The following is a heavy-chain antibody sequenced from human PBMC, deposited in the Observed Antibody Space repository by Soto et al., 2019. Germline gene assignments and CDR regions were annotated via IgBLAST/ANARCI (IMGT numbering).Heavy chain of an antibody. CDR2: VYPGDSDT. CDR1: GYSFTSYW. Sequence: PGESQKISSKGSGYSFTSYWSGWVRQIPGKGLEWMGIVYPGDSDTRYSPSFQGQVTISADKSISTAYLQWSSLKASDTAMYYCARRGVTGTTFPSVYYYYYGMDVWGQGTTVTVSS. J-gene: IGHJ6*02. V-gene: IGHV5-51*01. D-gene: IGHD1-7*01. CDR3: ARRGVTGTTFPSVYYYYYGMDV.